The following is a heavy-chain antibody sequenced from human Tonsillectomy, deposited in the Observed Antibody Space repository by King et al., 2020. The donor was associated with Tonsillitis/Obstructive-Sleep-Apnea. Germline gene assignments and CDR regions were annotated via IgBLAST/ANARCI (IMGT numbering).Heavy chain of an antibody. CDR1: GGSITGYY. J-gene: IGHJ3*02. D-gene: IGHD2-8*01. Sequence: QLQESGPGLVKPSETLSLTCTVSGGSITGYYCSWIRQPPGKGLEWIGYIYYSGGTNYNPSLKSRVTISVDTSKNQFSLKLSSVTAADTAVYYCAGEGAVMNAFDIWGQGTMVTVSS. CDR3: AGEGAVMNAFDI. CDR2: IYYSGGT. V-gene: IGHV4-59*01.